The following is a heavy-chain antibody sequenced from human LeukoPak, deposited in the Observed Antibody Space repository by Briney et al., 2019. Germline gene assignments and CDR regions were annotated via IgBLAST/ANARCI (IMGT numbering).Heavy chain of an antibody. CDR2: IYYSGST. V-gene: IGHV4-59*01. D-gene: IGHD3-10*01. CDR3: ARSRGSGSYFGYMDV. J-gene: IGHJ6*03. Sequence: SETLSLTCTVSGGSISSYYWSWIRQPPGKGLEWIGYIYYSGSTNYNPSLKSRVTISVDTSKNQFSLKLSSVTAADTAVYYCARSRGSGSYFGYMDVWGKGTTVTISS. CDR1: GGSISSYY.